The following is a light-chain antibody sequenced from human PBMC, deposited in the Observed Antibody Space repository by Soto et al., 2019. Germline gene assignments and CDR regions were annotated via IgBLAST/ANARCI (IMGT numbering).Light chain of an antibody. Sequence: IQIAQSPSSLSASVGDIVTITCRASQVIGNYLAWYHQTPGKVPKLLIYGAYTLQSGVPSRFSGSGSGTDFTLTISSLQPEDVAIYYCQKYNSGLITFGQGTRLEIK. CDR3: QKYNSGLIT. J-gene: IGKJ5*01. CDR2: GAY. V-gene: IGKV1-27*01. CDR1: QVIGNY.